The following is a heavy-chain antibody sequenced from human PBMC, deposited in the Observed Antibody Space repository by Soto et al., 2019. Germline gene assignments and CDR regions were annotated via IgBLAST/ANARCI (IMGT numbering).Heavy chain of an antibody. CDR2: ISSSSSYI. D-gene: IGHD6-13*01. CDR1: GFTFSSYS. CDR3: ARDLLGHTEAAAGQNWFDP. V-gene: IGHV3-21*01. Sequence: GGSLRISCAASGFTFSSYSMNWVRQAPGKGLEWVSSISSSSSYIYYADSVKGRFTISRDNAKNSLYLQMNSLRAEDTAVYYCARDLLGHTEAAAGQNWFDPWGQGTLVTVSS. J-gene: IGHJ5*02.